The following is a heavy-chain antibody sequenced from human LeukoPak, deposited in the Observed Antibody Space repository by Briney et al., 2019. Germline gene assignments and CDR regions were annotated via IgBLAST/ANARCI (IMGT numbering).Heavy chain of an antibody. CDR1: GFTFRSYG. CDR2: IWYDGSNK. D-gene: IGHD4-23*01. V-gene: IGHV3-33*01. Sequence: GGSLRLSCAASGFTFRSYGMHWVRHAPGQGLEWVAVIWYDGSNKYYADFVKGRFTISRNNSNNTLHLQMNGVRAEDTAVYYCARESSGGGNDLDYWGQGTLVTVSS. CDR3: ARESSGGGNDLDY. J-gene: IGHJ4*02.